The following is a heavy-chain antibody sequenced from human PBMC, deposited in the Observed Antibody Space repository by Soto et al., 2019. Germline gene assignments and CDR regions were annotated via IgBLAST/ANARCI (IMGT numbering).Heavy chain of an antibody. J-gene: IGHJ6*02. D-gene: IGHD2-21*02. V-gene: IGHV3-15*01. CDR1: GFTFSNAW. CDR2: IKSKTDGGTT. CDR3: TTDMDVVVTVISDFSVLDV. Sequence: GSLRLSCEASGFTFSNAWMNWVRQAPGKGLEWVGRIKSKTDGGTTDYAAPVKGRFSISRDDLKNTLYLQMNSLKTEDTAVYNCTTDMDVVVTVISDFSVLDVWGQGTTVTV.